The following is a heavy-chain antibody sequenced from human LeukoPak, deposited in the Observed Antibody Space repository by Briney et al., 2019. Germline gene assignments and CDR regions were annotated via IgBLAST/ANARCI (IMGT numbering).Heavy chain of an antibody. V-gene: IGHV3-33*01. CDR3: ARDYGDGYNLDY. D-gene: IGHD5-24*01. Sequence: GGSLRLSCAASGFTLSSYGMHWVRQAPGKGLEWVAVIWYDGTKEYDADSVKGRFTISRDNSKDTLYLQMNSLTAEDTAVYYCARDYGDGYNLDYWGQGTLVTVSS. J-gene: IGHJ4*02. CDR2: IWYDGTKE. CDR1: GFTLSSYG.